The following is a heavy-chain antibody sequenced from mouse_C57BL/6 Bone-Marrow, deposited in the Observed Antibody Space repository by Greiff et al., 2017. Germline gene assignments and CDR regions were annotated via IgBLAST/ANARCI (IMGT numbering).Heavy chain of an antibody. CDR2: IYPGDGDT. CDR3: ARLYGSSYEAMDY. CDR1: GYAFSSSW. J-gene: IGHJ4*01. Sequence: QVQLKESGPELVKPGASVKISCKASGYAFSSSWMNWVKQRPGKGLEWIGRIYPGDGDTNYNGKFKGKATLTADKSSSTAYMQLSSLTSEDSAVYFCARLYGSSYEAMDYWGQGTSVTVSS. D-gene: IGHD1-1*01. V-gene: IGHV1-82*01.